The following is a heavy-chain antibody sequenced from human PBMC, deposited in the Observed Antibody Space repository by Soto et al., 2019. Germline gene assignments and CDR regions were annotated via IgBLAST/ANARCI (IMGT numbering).Heavy chain of an antibody. CDR1: GYTFTSYG. CDR3: ARDLSWAEQLEGELFDY. J-gene: IGHJ4*02. Sequence: QVQLVQSGAEVKKPGASVKVSCKASGYTFTSYGISWVRQTPGQGLEWMGWISAYNGNTNYAQKLQGRVTMTTDTSTSTAYMELRSLRSDDTAVYYCARDLSWAEQLEGELFDYWGQGTLVTVSS. V-gene: IGHV1-18*01. CDR2: ISAYNGNT. D-gene: IGHD6-13*01.